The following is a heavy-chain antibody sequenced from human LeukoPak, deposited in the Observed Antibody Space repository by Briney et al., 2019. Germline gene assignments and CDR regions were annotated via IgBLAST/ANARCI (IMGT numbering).Heavy chain of an antibody. V-gene: IGHV4-39*07. CDR3: ARAYGSGSYPLQRKYYFDY. D-gene: IGHD3-10*01. CDR2: IYYSGST. Sequence: SETLSLTCTVSGGSISSSSYYWGWIRQPPGKGLEWIGSIYYSGSTYYNPSLKSRVTISVDTSKNQFSLKLSSVTAADTAVYYCARAYGSGSYPLQRKYYFDYWGQGTLVTVSS. J-gene: IGHJ4*02. CDR1: GGSISSSSYY.